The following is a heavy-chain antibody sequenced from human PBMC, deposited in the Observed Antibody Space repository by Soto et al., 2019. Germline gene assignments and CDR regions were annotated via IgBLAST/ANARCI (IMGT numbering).Heavy chain of an antibody. CDR1: GYTFTGYY. CDR2: INPNSGGT. J-gene: IGHJ6*02. CDR3: ARDAMVRGVIIPDYYYGMDV. D-gene: IGHD3-10*01. V-gene: IGHV1-2*04. Sequence: ASVKVSCKASGYTFTGYYMHWVRQAPGQGLEWMGWINPNSGGTNYAQKFQGWVTMTRDTSISTAYMELSRLRSDDTAVYYCARDAMVRGVIIPDYYYGMDVWGQGTTVTVYS.